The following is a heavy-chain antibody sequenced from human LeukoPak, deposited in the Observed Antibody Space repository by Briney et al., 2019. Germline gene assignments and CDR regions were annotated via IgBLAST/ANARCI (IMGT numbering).Heavy chain of an antibody. J-gene: IGHJ4*02. CDR3: ANWPRNDYAY. D-gene: IGHD3-16*01. V-gene: IGHV3-23*01. CDR2: ISNSGRSTYT. CDR1: GFTFSSYA. Sequence: GESLRLSCAASGFTFSSYAMSWVRQAPGKGLEWVSAISNSGRSTYTYYIDSVKGRFTISRDNSKNTLYLQMNSLGAEDTAVYYCANWPRNDYAYWGQGTLVTVSS.